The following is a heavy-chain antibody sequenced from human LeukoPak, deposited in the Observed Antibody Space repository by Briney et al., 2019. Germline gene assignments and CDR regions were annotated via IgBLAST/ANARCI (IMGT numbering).Heavy chain of an antibody. CDR3: AKAGLLWFGEPYYFDY. CDR1: GYSFTSYW. V-gene: IGHV5-51*01. D-gene: IGHD3-10*01. J-gene: IGHJ4*02. CDR2: IYPGDSDT. Sequence: GESLKISCKGSGYSFTSYWIGWVRQMPGKGLEWMGIIYPGDSDTRYSPSFQGQVTISADKSISTAYLQWSSLKASDTAMYYCAKAGLLWFGEPYYFDYWGQGTLVTVSS.